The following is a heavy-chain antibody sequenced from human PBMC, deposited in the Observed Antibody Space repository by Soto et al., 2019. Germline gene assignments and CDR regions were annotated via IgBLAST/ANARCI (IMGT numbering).Heavy chain of an antibody. CDR1: GGSFSGYY. J-gene: IGHJ4*02. CDR3: AREGGYGWSFTRHLYYFDY. CDR2: INHSGST. V-gene: IGHV4-34*01. Sequence: KPSETLSLTCAVYGGSFSGYYWSWIRQPPGKGLEWIGEINHSGSTNYNPSLKSRVTISVDTSKNQFSLKLSSVTAADTAVYYCAREGGYGWSFTRHLYYFDYWGQGTLVTVSS. D-gene: IGHD3-16*01.